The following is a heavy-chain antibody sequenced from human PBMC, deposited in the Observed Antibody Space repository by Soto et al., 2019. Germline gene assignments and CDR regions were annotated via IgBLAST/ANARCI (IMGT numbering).Heavy chain of an antibody. CDR1: SGSITSSNW. CDR3: ARNRYGGYDFDY. J-gene: IGHJ4*02. V-gene: IGHV4-4*02. CDR2: VSHTGNT. Sequence: QVQLQESGPGLVKPSGTLSLTCAVSSGSITSSNWWSWVRQPPGKGLEWIGEVSHTGNTNYIPSLKSRVTISVDKSRNQFCLRLSSVTAADTAVYYCARNRYGGYDFDYWGQGSLVTVSS. D-gene: IGHD5-12*01.